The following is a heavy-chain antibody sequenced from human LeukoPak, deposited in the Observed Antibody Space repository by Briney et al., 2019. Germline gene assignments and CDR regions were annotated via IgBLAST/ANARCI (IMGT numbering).Heavy chain of an antibody. CDR1: GFTFSNYS. Sequence: GGSLRLSCAASGFTFSNYSMNWVRQAPGKGLEWVSYISSRNRTIYYADSVKGRFTISRDNAKNSLYLQMNSLRTEDTAVYYCVRDGSSWGIDYWGQGTLVSVSS. CDR2: ISSRNRTI. J-gene: IGHJ4*02. D-gene: IGHD7-27*01. CDR3: VRDGSSWGIDY. V-gene: IGHV3-48*01.